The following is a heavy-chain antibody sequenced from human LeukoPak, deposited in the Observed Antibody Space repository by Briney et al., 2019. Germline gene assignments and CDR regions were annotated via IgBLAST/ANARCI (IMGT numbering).Heavy chain of an antibody. CDR3: ARDVWCSSTSCLDY. J-gene: IGHJ4*02. CDR1: GFNFRTYG. V-gene: IGHV3-30*02. Sequence: GGSLRLSCAASGFNFRTYGMHWVRQAPGKGLEWVTFINYDGSKEYYADSVKGRFAISRDSSKNTLYLQMNSLRAEDTAVYYCARDVWCSSTSCLDYWGQGTLVTVSS. D-gene: IGHD2-2*01. CDR2: INYDGSKE.